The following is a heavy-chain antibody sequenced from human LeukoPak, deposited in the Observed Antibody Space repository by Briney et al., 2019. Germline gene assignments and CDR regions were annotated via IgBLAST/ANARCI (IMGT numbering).Heavy chain of an antibody. V-gene: IGHV4-39*01. CDR2: IYYSGST. Sequence: PSETLSLTCTVSGGSISSSSYYWGWLRQPQGKGLEWIGSIYYSGSTYYNPSLKSRVTISVDTSNNQFSLKLSSVTAADTAVYYCGRRTAMVPFDYWGQGTLVTVSS. D-gene: IGHD5-18*01. J-gene: IGHJ4*02. CDR3: GRRTAMVPFDY. CDR1: GGSISSSSYY.